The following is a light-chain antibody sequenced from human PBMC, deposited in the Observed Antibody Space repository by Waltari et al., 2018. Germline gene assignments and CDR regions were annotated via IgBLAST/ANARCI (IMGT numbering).Light chain of an antibody. J-gene: IGLJ2*01. Sequence: QSALTQPRSVSGSPGQSVTISCTGTSSDVGGYNYVSWYQQHPGKAPKRMIYDVSKRPSGVPDRFSGSKSGNTASLTISGLQAEDEADYYCCSYAGIHVVFGGGTKLTVL. CDR3: CSYAGIHVV. V-gene: IGLV2-11*01. CDR2: DVS. CDR1: SSDVGGYNY.